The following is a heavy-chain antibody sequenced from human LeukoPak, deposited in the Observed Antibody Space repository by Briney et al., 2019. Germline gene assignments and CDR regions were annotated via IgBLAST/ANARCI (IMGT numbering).Heavy chain of an antibody. CDR2: IIPIFGTA. D-gene: IGHD5-18*01. Sequence: ASVKVSCKASGGTFSSYAISWVRQAPGQGLEWMGRIIPIFGTANYAQKFQGRVTITADKSTSTAYMELSSLRSEDTAVYYCARGPIQLWLLGPSEGTNWFDPWGQGTLVTVSS. CDR1: GGTFSSYA. V-gene: IGHV1-69*06. CDR3: ARGPIQLWLLGPSEGTNWFDP. J-gene: IGHJ5*02.